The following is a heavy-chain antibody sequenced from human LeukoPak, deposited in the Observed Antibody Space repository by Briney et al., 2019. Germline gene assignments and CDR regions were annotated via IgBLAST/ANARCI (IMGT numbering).Heavy chain of an antibody. J-gene: IGHJ3*02. V-gene: IGHV3-9*01. CDR3: AKDQRGYYDSSGYHAFDI. CDR1: GFTFSSYS. Sequence: GGSLRLSCAASGFTFSSYSMNWVRQAPGKGLEWVSGISWNSGSIGYADSVKGRFTISRDNAKNSLYLQMNSLRAEDTALYYCAKDQRGYYDSSGYHAFDIWGQGTMVTVSS. CDR2: ISWNSGSI. D-gene: IGHD3-22*01.